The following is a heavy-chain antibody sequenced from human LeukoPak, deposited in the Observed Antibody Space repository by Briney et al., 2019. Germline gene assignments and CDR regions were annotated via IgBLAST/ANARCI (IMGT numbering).Heavy chain of an antibody. CDR1: GYTFTSYD. CDR3: ARGWTGVVVPAPNRFDP. D-gene: IGHD2-2*01. Sequence: ASVKVSCKASGYTFTSYDINWVRQATGQGLEWMGWMNPNSGNTGYAQKFQGRVTMTRNTSISTAYMELSSLRSEDTAVYYCARGWTGVVVPAPNRFDPWGQGTLVTVSS. CDR2: MNPNSGNT. J-gene: IGHJ5*02. V-gene: IGHV1-8*01.